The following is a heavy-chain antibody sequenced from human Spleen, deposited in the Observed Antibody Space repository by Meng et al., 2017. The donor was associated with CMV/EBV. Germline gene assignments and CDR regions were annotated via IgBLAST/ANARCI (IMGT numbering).Heavy chain of an antibody. V-gene: IGHV3-30-3*01. J-gene: IGHJ4*02. Sequence: GESLKISCAASGFTFSSYAVHWVRQAPGKGLEWVAVISYDESNKYYADSVKGRFTISRDNSNNTLHLQMNSLRADDTAVYYCVKGWQQLGDSWGQGTLVTVSS. CDR3: VKGWQQLGDS. CDR1: GFTFSSYA. D-gene: IGHD4-23*01. CDR2: ISYDESNK.